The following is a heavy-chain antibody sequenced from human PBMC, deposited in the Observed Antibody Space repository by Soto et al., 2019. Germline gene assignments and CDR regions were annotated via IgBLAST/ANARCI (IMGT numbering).Heavy chain of an antibody. CDR3: ARSSTSANYFDY. J-gene: IGHJ4*02. D-gene: IGHD2-2*01. Sequence: QVQLQESGPGLVKPSQTLSLTCTVSGGSISSGGYYWSWIRQHPGKGLEWIGYIYYSGSTYYNPSLKSRVTRSVDTSKNQCSLKLSSVTAADTAVYYCARSSTSANYFDYWGQGTLVTVSS. V-gene: IGHV4-31*03. CDR1: GGSISSGGYY. CDR2: IYYSGST.